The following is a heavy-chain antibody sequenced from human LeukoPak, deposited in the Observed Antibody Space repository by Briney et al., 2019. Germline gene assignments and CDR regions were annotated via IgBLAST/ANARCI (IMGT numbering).Heavy chain of an antibody. CDR3: ARGLIFSSGHYYYYGMDV. D-gene: IGHD6-19*01. CDR1: GYTFTSYA. Sequence: ASVKVSCKASGYTFTSYAMHWVRQAPGQRLEWMGWINAGNGNTKYSQEFQGRVTITRDTSASTAYMELSSLRSEDTAVYYCARGLIFSSGHYYYYGMDVWGQGTTVTVSS. CDR2: INAGNGNT. J-gene: IGHJ6*02. V-gene: IGHV1-3*01.